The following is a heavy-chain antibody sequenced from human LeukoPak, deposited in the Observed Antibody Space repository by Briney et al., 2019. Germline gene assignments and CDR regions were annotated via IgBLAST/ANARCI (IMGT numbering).Heavy chain of an antibody. V-gene: IGHV3-20*01. J-gene: IGHJ3*02. Sequence: GGSLRLSCAASGFPFDVYGMSGVRQAPGKGLEGVSGINWNGGSTGYADSVKGRFTISRDNAKNSLYLQMNSLRAEDTALYHCARALYYDFWSGSPDDAFDIWGQGTMVTVSS. D-gene: IGHD3-3*01. CDR2: INWNGGST. CDR1: GFPFDVYG. CDR3: ARALYYDFWSGSPDDAFDI.